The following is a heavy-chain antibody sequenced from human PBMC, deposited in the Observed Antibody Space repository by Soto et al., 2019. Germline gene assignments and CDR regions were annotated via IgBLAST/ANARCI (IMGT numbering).Heavy chain of an antibody. CDR2: ISAYNGNT. CDR3: ARRSYSSLFPFDY. D-gene: IGHD6-6*01. CDR1: GYTYTSNG. Sequence: SVKVTCEDSGYTYTSNGSSWVRQAPGQGLEWMGWISAYNGNTNYAQKLQGRVTMTTDTSTSTAYMELRSLRSDDTAVYYCARRSYSSLFPFDYWGQGTLVTVSS. J-gene: IGHJ4*02. V-gene: IGHV1-18*01.